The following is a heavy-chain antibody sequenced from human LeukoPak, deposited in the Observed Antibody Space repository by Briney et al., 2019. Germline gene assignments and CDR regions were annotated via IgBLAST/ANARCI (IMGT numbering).Heavy chain of an antibody. V-gene: IGHV1-69*13. CDR3: ARATDTRGYYYYGMDV. CDR2: IIPIFGTA. CDR1: GYTFTSYG. D-gene: IGHD5-18*01. J-gene: IGHJ6*02. Sequence: GASVKVSCKASGYTFTSYGISWVRQAPGQGLEWMGGIIPIFGTANYAQKFQGRVTITADESTSTAYMELSSLRSGDTAVYYCARATDTRGYYYYGMDVWGQGTTVTVSS.